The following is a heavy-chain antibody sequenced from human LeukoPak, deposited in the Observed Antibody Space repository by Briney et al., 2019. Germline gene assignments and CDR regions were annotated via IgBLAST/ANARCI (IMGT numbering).Heavy chain of an antibody. V-gene: IGHV1-46*01. Sequence: ASVKVSCKASGYTFTSYYMHWVRQAPGQGLEWMGIINPSGGSTSYAQKFQGRVTMTRDMSTSTVYMELSSLRSDNTAVYYCASGRYSSSSPHYYYYYMDVWGKGTTVTVSS. J-gene: IGHJ6*03. CDR3: ASGRYSSSSPHYYYYYMDV. D-gene: IGHD6-6*01. CDR2: INPSGGST. CDR1: GYTFTSYY.